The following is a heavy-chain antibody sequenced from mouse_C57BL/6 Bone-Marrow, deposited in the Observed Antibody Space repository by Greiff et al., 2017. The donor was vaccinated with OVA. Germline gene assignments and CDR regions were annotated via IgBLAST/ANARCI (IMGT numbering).Heavy chain of an antibody. CDR3: ARGNYYGSSYVLDY. D-gene: IGHD1-1*01. CDR2: IDPSDSYT. V-gene: IGHV1-69*01. J-gene: IGHJ2*01. Sequence: VQLQQPGAELVMPGASVKLSCKASGYTFTSYWMHWVKQRPGQGLEWIGEIDPSDSYTNYNQKLKGKSTLTVDKSSSTAYMQLSSLTSEDSAVYYCARGNYYGSSYVLDYWGQGTTLTFSS. CDR1: GYTFTSYW.